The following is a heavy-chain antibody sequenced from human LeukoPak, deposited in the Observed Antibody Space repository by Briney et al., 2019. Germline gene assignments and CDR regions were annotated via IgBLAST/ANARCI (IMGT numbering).Heavy chain of an antibody. CDR3: AKVGNGVVPAASRDY. V-gene: IGHV3-23*01. J-gene: IGHJ4*02. Sequence: GGSLRLSCAASGFTFSSYAVSWVRQAPGKGLEWVSTISNSGGSTYYADSVKGRFTISRDNSKNTLYLQMNSLRAEDTAVYYCAKVGNGVVPAASRDYWGQGTLVTVSS. CDR1: GFTFSSYA. CDR2: ISNSGGST. D-gene: IGHD2-2*01.